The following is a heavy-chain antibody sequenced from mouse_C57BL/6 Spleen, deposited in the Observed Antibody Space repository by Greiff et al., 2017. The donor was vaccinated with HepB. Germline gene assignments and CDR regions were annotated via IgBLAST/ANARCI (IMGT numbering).Heavy chain of an antibody. J-gene: IGHJ3*01. Sequence: QVQLQQPGAELVMPGASVKLSCKASGYTFTSYWMHWVKQRPGQGLAWIGEIDPSDSYTNYNQKFKGKSTLTVDKSSSTAYMQLSSLTSEDSAVYYCAREGDYGGFAYWGQGTLVTVSA. D-gene: IGHD2-4*01. V-gene: IGHV1-69*01. CDR3: AREGDYGGFAY. CDR2: IDPSDSYT. CDR1: GYTFTSYW.